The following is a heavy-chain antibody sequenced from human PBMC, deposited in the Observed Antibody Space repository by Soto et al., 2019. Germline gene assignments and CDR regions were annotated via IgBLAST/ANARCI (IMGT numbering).Heavy chain of an antibody. CDR2: IFYTGTT. V-gene: IGHV4-39*02. Sequence: QLQLQESGPGLVKPSETPSLTCSVSGGSINYNSYHWGWIRQPPGQGLEWIGSIFYTGTTFYNPSLESRVTMSVDTSKNSFSLHLTSVTAADTAVYFCARLVVVAPVANVWGQGTLVTVSS. J-gene: IGHJ4*02. D-gene: IGHD2-2*01. CDR3: ARLVVVAPVANV. CDR1: GGSINYNSYH.